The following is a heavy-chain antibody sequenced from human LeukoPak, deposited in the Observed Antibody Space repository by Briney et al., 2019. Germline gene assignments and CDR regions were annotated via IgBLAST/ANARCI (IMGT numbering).Heavy chain of an antibody. CDR1: GFTFSSYW. J-gene: IGHJ4*02. Sequence: GGSLRLSCAASGFTFSSYWMSWVRQAPGKGLEWVANIKQDGSEKYYVDSVKGRFTISRDNAKNSLYLQMNSLRAEDTAVYYCARVGECCSGGSCYTAVFGNFDYWGQGTLVTVSS. CDR3: ARVGECCSGGSCYTAVFGNFDY. CDR2: IKQDGSEK. V-gene: IGHV3-7*01. D-gene: IGHD2-15*01.